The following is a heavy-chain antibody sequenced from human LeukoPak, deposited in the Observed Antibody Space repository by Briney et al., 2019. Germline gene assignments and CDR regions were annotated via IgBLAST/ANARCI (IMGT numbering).Heavy chain of an antibody. J-gene: IGHJ4*02. CDR2: IRSKANSYAT. V-gene: IGHV3-73*01. CDR3: THTYYDYVWGSYRQD. CDR1: GFTFSGSA. D-gene: IGHD3-16*02. Sequence: PGGSLRLSCAASGFTFSGSAMHWVRQASGKGLEWVGRIRSKANSYATAYAASVKGRFTISRDDSNNTAYLQMNSLKTEDTAVYYCTHTYYDYVWGSYRQDWGQGTLVTVSS.